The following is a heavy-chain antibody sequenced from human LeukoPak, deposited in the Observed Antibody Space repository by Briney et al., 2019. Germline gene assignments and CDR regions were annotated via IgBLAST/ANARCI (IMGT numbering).Heavy chain of an antibody. CDR1: GYSISSGYY. CDR2: IYNSGST. Sequence: PSETLSLTCTVSGYSISSGYYWGWIRQAPGKGLEWIGSIYNSGSTNYNPSLKSRVTISVDTSKNQFSADTAVYYCARTTEGYCRGRSCYSYYYYMDVWGKGTTVTVSS. CDR3: RGRSCYSYYYYMDV. J-gene: IGHJ6*03. V-gene: IGHV4-38-2*02. D-gene: IGHD2-15*01.